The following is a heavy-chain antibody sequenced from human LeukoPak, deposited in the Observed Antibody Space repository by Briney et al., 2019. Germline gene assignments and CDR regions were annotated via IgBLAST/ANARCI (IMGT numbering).Heavy chain of an antibody. V-gene: IGHV3-66*01. D-gene: IGHD3-3*01. Sequence: GGSLRLSCAASGFTVSSNYMSWVRQAPGKGLEWVSVIYSGGSTYYADSVKGRFTISRDNSKNTLYLQMNSLRAEDTAVYYCARDLYYDFWNYGMDVWGQGTTVTVSS. CDR2: IYSGGST. CDR1: GFTVSSNY. J-gene: IGHJ6*02. CDR3: ARDLYYDFWNYGMDV.